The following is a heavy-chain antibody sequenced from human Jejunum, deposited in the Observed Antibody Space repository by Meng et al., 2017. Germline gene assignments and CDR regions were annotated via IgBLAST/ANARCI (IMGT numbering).Heavy chain of an antibody. D-gene: IGHD3-16*01. CDR3: ACDQTAPYTGFNY. Sequence: QVWLVPSVAVVKKPGASVKVSCKAPGYKFADYQVNWVRQAPGQGLEWMGRITPKSGGALYTHRFQGRVAMTRDTSINTAYMELSSLTSDDTAVYYCACDQTAPYTGFNYWGQGTLVTVSS. CDR2: ITPKSGGA. CDR1: GYKFADYQ. V-gene: IGHV1-2*06. J-gene: IGHJ4*02.